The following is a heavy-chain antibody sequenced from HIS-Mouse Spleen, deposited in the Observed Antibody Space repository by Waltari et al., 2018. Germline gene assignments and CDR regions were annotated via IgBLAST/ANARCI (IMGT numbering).Heavy chain of an antibody. V-gene: IGHV4-34*01. CDR2: INHSGST. CDR1: GGSFSGYY. Sequence: QVQLQQWGAGLLKPSETLSLPCAVYGGSFSGYYWSWIRPPPGKGLEWIGEINHSGSTNYNPSLKSRVTISVDTSKNQFSLKLSSVTAADTAVYYCARVRNIVLMVYASRNWFDPWGQGTLVTVSS. D-gene: IGHD2-8*01. CDR3: ARVRNIVLMVYASRNWFDP. J-gene: IGHJ5*02.